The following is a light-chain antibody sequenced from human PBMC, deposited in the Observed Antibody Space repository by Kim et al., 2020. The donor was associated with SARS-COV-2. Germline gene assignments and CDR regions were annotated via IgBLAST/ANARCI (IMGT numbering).Light chain of an antibody. CDR3: QQYNNWPRT. J-gene: IGKJ1*01. V-gene: IGKV3-15*01. Sequence: ETVMTQSPATLSVSPGERATLSCRSSQTISSNLAWYQHKPGQAPRLLIYGASTRATGIPARFSGSGSGTEFTLTVSSLQSEDFAVYYCQQYNNWPRTFSQGTKVDIK. CDR2: GAS. CDR1: QTISSN.